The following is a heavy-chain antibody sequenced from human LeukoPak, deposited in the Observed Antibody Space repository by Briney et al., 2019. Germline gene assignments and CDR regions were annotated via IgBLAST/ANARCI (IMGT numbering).Heavy chain of an antibody. D-gene: IGHD3-3*01. Sequence: SETLSLTCAASGYSISSGYYWGWIRPPPGKGLEWIGSIYHSGSTYYNPSLKSRVTISVDTSKNQFSLKLSSVTAADTAVYYCARQLVGYYDFWSGKRGAFDIWGQGTMVTVSS. J-gene: IGHJ3*02. CDR2: IYHSGST. CDR3: ARQLVGYYDFWSGKRGAFDI. V-gene: IGHV4-38-2*01. CDR1: GYSISSGYY.